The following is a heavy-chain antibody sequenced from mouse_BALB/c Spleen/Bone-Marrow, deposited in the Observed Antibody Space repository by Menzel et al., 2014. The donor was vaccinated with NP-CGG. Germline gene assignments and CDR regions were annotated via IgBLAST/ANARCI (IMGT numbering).Heavy chain of an antibody. CDR1: GFNIKDTY. Sequence: VQLQQSGAELVKPGASVKLSCTASGFNIKDTYMHWVKQRPEQGLEWIGGIDPANGNTKYDPKFQGKATITAGTSSNTAYLQLSSLTSEDTAVYYCASYYYGHYFDYWGQGTTLTVSS. CDR2: IDPANGNT. J-gene: IGHJ2*01. CDR3: ASYYYGHYFDY. V-gene: IGHV14-3*02. D-gene: IGHD1-1*01.